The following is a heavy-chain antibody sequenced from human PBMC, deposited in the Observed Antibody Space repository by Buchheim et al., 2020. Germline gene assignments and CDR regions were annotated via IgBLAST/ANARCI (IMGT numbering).Heavy chain of an antibody. CDR1: GYTFTGYY. CDR3: AREGYDSSGLYYYYYYGMDV. Sequence: QVQLVQSGAEVKKPGASVKVSCKASGYTFTGYYMHWVRQAPGQGLEWIGWINPNSGGTNYAQKFQGWVTMTRDTSISTAYMELSRLRSDDTAVYYCAREGYDSSGLYYYYYYGMDVWGQGTT. V-gene: IGHV1-2*04. D-gene: IGHD3-22*01. J-gene: IGHJ6*02. CDR2: INPNSGGT.